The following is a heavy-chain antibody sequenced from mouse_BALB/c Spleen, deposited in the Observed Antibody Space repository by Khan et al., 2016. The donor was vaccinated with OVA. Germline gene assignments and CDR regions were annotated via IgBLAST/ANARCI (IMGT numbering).Heavy chain of an antibody. V-gene: IGHV1S136*01. D-gene: IGHD1-1*01. Sequence: VRLQQSGPELVKPGASVKMSCKASGYTFTSYVMHWVKQKPGLGLEWIGYIYPFNDDTKYNEKFKGKATLTSDKSSSTAYMELNSLTSEDSAVYSCAPVGTYYVSFAFWGQGTLVTVSP. CDR2: IYPFNDDT. CDR3: APVGTYYVSFAF. CDR1: GYTFTSYV. J-gene: IGHJ3*01.